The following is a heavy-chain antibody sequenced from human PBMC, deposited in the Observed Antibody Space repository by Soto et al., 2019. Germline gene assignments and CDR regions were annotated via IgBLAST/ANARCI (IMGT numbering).Heavy chain of an antibody. Sequence: QVQLVESGGGVVKPGRSRRLSCAASGFTFSIYAMHWVRQAPGKGLEWVAVISYDGSNKYYADSVKGRFTISRDNSKNTLYLQMNSLRAEDTAVYYCARAYEGDYFDYWGQGTLVTVSS. J-gene: IGHJ4*02. V-gene: IGHV3-30-3*01. D-gene: IGHD3-16*01. CDR1: GFTFSIYA. CDR2: ISYDGSNK. CDR3: ARAYEGDYFDY.